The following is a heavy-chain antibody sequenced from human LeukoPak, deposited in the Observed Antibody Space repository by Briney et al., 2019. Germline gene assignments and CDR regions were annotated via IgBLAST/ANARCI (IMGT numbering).Heavy chain of an antibody. Sequence: SETLSLTCAVYGGSFSGYYWSWIRQPPGKGLEWIGSIYHSGSTYYNPSLKSRVTISVDTSKNQFSLKLSSVTAADTAVYYCARLTDFWSGYYFDYWGQGTLVTVSS. V-gene: IGHV4-34*01. CDR3: ARLTDFWSGYYFDY. CDR1: GGSFSGYY. J-gene: IGHJ4*02. D-gene: IGHD3-3*01. CDR2: IYHSGST.